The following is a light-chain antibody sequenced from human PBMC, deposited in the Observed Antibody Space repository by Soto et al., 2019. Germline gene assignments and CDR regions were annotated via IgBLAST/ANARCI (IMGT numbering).Light chain of an antibody. V-gene: IGLV2-23*01. CDR3: CSYAGSSPL. J-gene: IGLJ2*01. CDR1: SSDVGSYNL. CDR2: EGS. Sequence: QSALTQPASVSGSPGQSITISCTGTSSDVGSYNLVSWYQQHPGEAPKLMIYEGSKRPSGVSNRFSGSKSGNTASLTISGLQAEDEADYYCCSYAGSSPLFGGGTKLTVL.